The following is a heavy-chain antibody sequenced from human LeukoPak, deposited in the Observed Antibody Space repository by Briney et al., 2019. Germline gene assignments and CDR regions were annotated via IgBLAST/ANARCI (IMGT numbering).Heavy chain of an antibody. V-gene: IGHV1-69*05. CDR2: IIPIFGTA. D-gene: IGHD3-16*01. Sequence: SVKVSCKASGGTIRSNAISWVRQAPGQGLEWMGGIIPIFGTAKYAQKFQGRVTITTDESTSTAYMELTSLRSEDTAVFYCARGTGGGTTDAFDIWGQGTMVTVSS. CDR1: GGTIRSNA. J-gene: IGHJ3*02. CDR3: ARGTGGGTTDAFDI.